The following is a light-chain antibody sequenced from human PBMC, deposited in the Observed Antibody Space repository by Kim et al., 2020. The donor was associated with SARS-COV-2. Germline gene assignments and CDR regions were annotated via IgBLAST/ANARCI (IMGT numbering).Light chain of an antibody. Sequence: GQRVHISFSGGSSTIGSNPVNWYQQLPGTAPKLLIYSNNPRPSGVPDRFSGSKSGTSASLAISGLQSEDEADYYCAAWDDSLNAVVFGGGTQLTVL. CDR3: AAWDDSLNAVV. CDR1: SSTIGSNP. CDR2: SNN. J-gene: IGLJ2*01. V-gene: IGLV1-44*01.